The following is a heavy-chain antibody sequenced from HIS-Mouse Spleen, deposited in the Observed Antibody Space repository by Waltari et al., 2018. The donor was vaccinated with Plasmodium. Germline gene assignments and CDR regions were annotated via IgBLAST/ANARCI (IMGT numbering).Heavy chain of an antibody. Sequence: EVQLVESGGGLVKPGGSLSLSCEASGFTFSSYLMTWVRQAPGKGLEWVSSISSRSSYIYYADSVKGRLTISRDNAKNSLYLQMNSLRAEDTAVYYCAREDILTAYYNDYWYFDLWGRGTLVTVSS. D-gene: IGHD3-9*01. CDR2: ISSRSSYI. CDR1: GFTFSSYL. J-gene: IGHJ2*01. V-gene: IGHV3-21*01. CDR3: AREDILTAYYNDYWYFDL.